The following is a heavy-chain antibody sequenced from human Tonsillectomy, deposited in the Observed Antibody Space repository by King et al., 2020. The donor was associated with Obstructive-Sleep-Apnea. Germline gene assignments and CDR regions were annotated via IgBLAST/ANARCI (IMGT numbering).Heavy chain of an antibody. CDR1: GYTFTAYL. D-gene: IGHD3-3*01. Sequence: VQLVESGAEVKKPGASVKVSCKASGYTFTAYLMHWVRQAPGQGLEWMGWISPHSGDTNFLQKFQGRVTMTRDTSISTAYMELTRLRSGDTAVYYCATFSSSSHFDYWGQGTLVTVSS. J-gene: IGHJ4*02. CDR3: ATFSSSSHFDY. V-gene: IGHV1-2*02. CDR2: ISPHSGDT.